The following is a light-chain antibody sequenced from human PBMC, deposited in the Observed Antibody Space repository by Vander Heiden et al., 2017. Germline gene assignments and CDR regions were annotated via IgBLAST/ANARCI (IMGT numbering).Light chain of an antibody. V-gene: IGKV3-15*01. J-gene: IGKJ4*01. CDR1: QSVSSN. CDR2: GAS. Sequence: EIVMTQSPATLSVSPGERATLSCRASQSVSSNLAWYQQKPGQASRLLIYGASTRATGIPARFSGSGSGTEFTLTISSLQSEDFAVYYCQQYNNWPLALTFGGGTKVEIK. CDR3: QQYNNWPLALT.